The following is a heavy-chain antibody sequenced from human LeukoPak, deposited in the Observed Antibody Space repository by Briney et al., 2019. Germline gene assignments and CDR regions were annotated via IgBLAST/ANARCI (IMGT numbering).Heavy chain of an antibody. D-gene: IGHD5-24*01. Sequence: PSGTLSLTCTVSGGPITRSAYYWVWVRQSPGRGLEWLGSIYSNGDTYYNPSFESRVTIAIETSKNQFSLKMTSVTAADTAAYYCTSRGFRLPLDAFDVWGQGTRVAVSS. CDR3: TSRGFRLPLDAFDV. V-gene: IGHV4-39*01. CDR2: IYSNGDT. CDR1: GGPITRSAYY. J-gene: IGHJ3*01.